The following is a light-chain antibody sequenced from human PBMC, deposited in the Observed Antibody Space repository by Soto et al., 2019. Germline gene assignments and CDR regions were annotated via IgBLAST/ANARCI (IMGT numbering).Light chain of an antibody. CDR3: QQYGSSPPIT. Sequence: EIVLTQSPGTLSLSRWERATLSCKASQSVSSSYLAWYQQKPGQAPRLLLYGASSRATGIPDRFSGSGSGTDFTLTISRLEPEDFAVYYCQQYGSSPPITFGQGTRLEIK. CDR2: GAS. CDR1: QSVSSSY. J-gene: IGKJ5*01. V-gene: IGKV3-20*01.